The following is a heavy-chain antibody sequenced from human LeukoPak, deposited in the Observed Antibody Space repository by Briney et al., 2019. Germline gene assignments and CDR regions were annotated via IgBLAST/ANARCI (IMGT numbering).Heavy chain of an antibody. J-gene: IGHJ6*03. V-gene: IGHV1-8*02. CDR3: ARRVAAAGTYYYYMDV. Sequence: GASVKVSCKASGYTFTSYDINWVRQATGQGLEWMGWMNPNSGNTGYAQKFQGRVTMTTDTSTSTAYMELRSLRSDDTAVYYCARRVAAAGTYYYYMDVWGKGTTVTVSS. D-gene: IGHD6-13*01. CDR1: GYTFTSYD. CDR2: MNPNSGNT.